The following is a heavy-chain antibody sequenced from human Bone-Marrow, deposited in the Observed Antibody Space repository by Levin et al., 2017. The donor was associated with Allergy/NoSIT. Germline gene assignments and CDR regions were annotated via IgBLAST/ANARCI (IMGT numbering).Heavy chain of an antibody. D-gene: IGHD6-13*01. V-gene: IGHV3-48*03. CDR3: ARDREYSNSWYHYYHY. CDR2: ITNSGGNT. CDR1: GFTFSNFD. Sequence: GGSLRLSCAASGFTFSNFDMNWVRQAPGKGLEWLAYITNSGGNTHYADSVKGRFTISRDNARQSLYLQMDSLEAEDTAIYYCARDREYSNSWYHYYHYWGQGALVTVSS. J-gene: IGHJ4*02.